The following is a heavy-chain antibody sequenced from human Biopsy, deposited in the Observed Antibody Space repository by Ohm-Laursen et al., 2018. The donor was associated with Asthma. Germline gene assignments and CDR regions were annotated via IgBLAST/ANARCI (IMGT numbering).Heavy chain of an antibody. CDR1: NGSISSNFYY. V-gene: IGHV4-39*01. CDR3: ARQKLAAAEGPFDL. D-gene: IGHD6-13*01. CDR2: IHKNGIG. J-gene: IGHJ3*01. Sequence: SETLSLTCAVSNGSISSNFYYWGWIRQPPGKGLEWVGSIHKNGIGYYKSSLKSRLTISVDPSKNQFSLKVTSVTAADTAVYYCARQKLAAAEGPFDLWGQGTMVTVSS.